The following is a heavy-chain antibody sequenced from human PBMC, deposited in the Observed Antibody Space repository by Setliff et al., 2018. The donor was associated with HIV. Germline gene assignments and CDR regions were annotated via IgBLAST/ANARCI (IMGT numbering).Heavy chain of an antibody. CDR1: GGSITSGSYS. CDR2: ISTSGST. V-gene: IGHV4-61*02. J-gene: IGHJ4*02. CDR3: ARGRFRGGGFDY. Sequence: SETLSLTCTVSGGSITSGSYSWTWIREPAGKGLEWIGRISTSGSTNYNPSLKSRVTISVDTSKNQFSLKLSSVSAADTAMYCCARGRFRGGGFDYWGQGTLVTVSS. D-gene: IGHD3-10*01.